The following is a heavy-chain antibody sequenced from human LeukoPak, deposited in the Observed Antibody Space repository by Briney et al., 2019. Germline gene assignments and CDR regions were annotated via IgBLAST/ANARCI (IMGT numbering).Heavy chain of an antibody. CDR2: TYYRSKWYN. Sequence: SQTLSLTCAISGDSVSSSSAAWNWIRQSPSRGLEWLGRTYYRSKWYNDFAVSVKSRITINPDTSKNQFSLKLTSVTAADTAVYYCARDSDSREYFQHWGQGTLVTVSS. V-gene: IGHV6-1*01. CDR3: ARDSDSREYFQH. D-gene: IGHD2-15*01. J-gene: IGHJ1*01. CDR1: GDSVSSSSAA.